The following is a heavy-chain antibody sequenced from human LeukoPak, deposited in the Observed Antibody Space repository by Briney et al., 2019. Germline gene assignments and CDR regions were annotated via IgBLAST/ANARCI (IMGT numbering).Heavy chain of an antibody. CDR3: ARGVAAAGTGSNYYYYYGMDV. J-gene: IGHJ6*02. V-gene: IGHV4-34*01. CDR1: GGSFSGYY. CDR2: INHSGST. Sequence: PSETLSLTCAVYGGSFSGYYWSWIRQPPGKGLEWIGEINHSGSTNYNPSLKSRVTISVDTSKNQFSLKLSSVTAADTAVYYCARGVAAAGTGSNYYYYYGMDVWGQGTTVTVSS. D-gene: IGHD6-19*01.